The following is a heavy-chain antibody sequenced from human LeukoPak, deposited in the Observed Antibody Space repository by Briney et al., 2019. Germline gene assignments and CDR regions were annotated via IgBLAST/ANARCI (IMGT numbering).Heavy chain of an antibody. Sequence: GGTLRLSCAASGFTFSNYAMRWVRQAPGKGLEWVSYISSSSSTIYYADSVKGRFTISRDNAKNSLYLQMNSLRAEDTAVYYCARDDTYYDSSGYHDYWGQGTLVTVSS. J-gene: IGHJ4*02. CDR3: ARDDTYYDSSGYHDY. CDR2: ISSSSSTI. D-gene: IGHD3-22*01. CDR1: GFTFSNYA. V-gene: IGHV3-48*01.